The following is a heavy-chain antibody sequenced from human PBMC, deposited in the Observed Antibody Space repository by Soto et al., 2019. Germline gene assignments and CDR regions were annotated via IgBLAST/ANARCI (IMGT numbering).Heavy chain of an antibody. Sequence: GGSLRLSCAASGFTFSSYSMNWVRQAPGKGLEWVSSISSSSSYIYYADSVKGRFTISRDNAKNSLYLQMNSLRAEDTAVYYCARGYQEGIVVVPADSDYWGQGTLVTVSS. D-gene: IGHD2-2*01. CDR3: ARGYQEGIVVVPADSDY. J-gene: IGHJ4*02. CDR2: ISSSSSYI. V-gene: IGHV3-21*01. CDR1: GFTFSSYS.